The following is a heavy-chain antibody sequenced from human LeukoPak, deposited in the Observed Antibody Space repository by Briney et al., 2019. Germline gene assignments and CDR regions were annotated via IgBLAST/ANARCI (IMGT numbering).Heavy chain of an antibody. D-gene: IGHD2-15*01. V-gene: IGHV3-30*04. CDR1: GFTFSSYA. Sequence: PGGCLRLSCAASGFTFSSYAMHWVRQAPGKGLEWVAVISYDGSNKYYADSVKGRFTISRDNSKNTLYLQMNSLRAEDTAVYYCARGGYCSGGSCYSARDTAMVPLDYWGQGTLVTVSS. J-gene: IGHJ4*02. CDR3: ARGGYCSGGSCYSARDTAMVPLDY. CDR2: ISYDGSNK.